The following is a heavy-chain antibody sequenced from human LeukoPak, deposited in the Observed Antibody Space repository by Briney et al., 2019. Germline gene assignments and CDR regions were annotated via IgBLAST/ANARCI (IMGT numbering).Heavy chain of an antibody. D-gene: IGHD6-19*01. V-gene: IGHV4-59*08. Sequence: PSETLSLTCSVSGVSISSFYWTWIRQVPGKGLEWIGYFYNSGSSDYNPSLKSRATFSEDTSKNHFSLSLSAVTAADTAVYYCARLVDSSGWGYFDLWGRGTLVTVSS. CDR2: FYNSGSS. CDR3: ARLVDSSGWGYFDL. CDR1: GVSISSFY. J-gene: IGHJ2*01.